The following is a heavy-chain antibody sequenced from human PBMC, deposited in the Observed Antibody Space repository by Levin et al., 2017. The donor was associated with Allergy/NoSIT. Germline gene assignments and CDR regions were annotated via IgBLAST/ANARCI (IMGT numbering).Heavy chain of an antibody. J-gene: IGHJ4*02. D-gene: IGHD4-17*01. V-gene: IGHV4-59*01. CDR1: GGSISSYY. CDR2: IYYSGST. Sequence: SETLSLTCTVSGGSISSYYWSWIRQPPGKGLEWIGYIYYSGSTNYNPSLKSRVTISVDTSKNQFSLKLSSVTAADTAVYYCARGDYGDSDFDYWGQGTLVTVSS. CDR3: ARGDYGDSDFDY.